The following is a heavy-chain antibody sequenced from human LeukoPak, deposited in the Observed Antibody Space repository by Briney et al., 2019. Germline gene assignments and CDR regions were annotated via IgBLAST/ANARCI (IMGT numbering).Heavy chain of an antibody. CDR1: GFTFGDYA. D-gene: IGHD3-9*01. V-gene: IGHV3-49*04. Sequence: GGSLRLSCTASGFTFGDYAMSWVRQAPGKGLEWVGFIRSKAYGGTTEYAASVKGRFTISRDDSKSIAYLQMNSLKTEDTAVYYCTRDLGGILRYFVRRDYFDYWGQGTLVTVSS. J-gene: IGHJ4*02. CDR2: IRSKAYGGTT. CDR3: TRDLGGILRYFVRRDYFDY.